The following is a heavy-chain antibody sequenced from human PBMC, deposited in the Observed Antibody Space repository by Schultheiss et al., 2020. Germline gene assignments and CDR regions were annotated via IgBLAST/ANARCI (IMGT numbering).Heavy chain of an antibody. Sequence: GESLKIPCAASGFTFSSYGMHWVRQAPGKGLEWVAVISYDGSNKYYADSVKGRFTISRDNSKNTLYLQMNSLRAEDTAVYYCAKGVGNWGQGTLVTVSS. J-gene: IGHJ4*02. CDR1: GFTFSSYG. CDR2: ISYDGSNK. V-gene: IGHV3-30*18. D-gene: IGHD2-15*01. CDR3: AKGVGN.